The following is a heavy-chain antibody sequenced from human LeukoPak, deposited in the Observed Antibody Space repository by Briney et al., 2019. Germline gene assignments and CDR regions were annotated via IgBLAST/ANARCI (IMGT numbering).Heavy chain of an antibody. Sequence: GASVKVSCKASGYTFTSYDINWVRQATGQGLEWMGWMNPNSGNTGYAQKFQGRVTMTRNTSISTAYTELSSLRSEDTAVYYCARELGYCSGGSCYTHDAFDIWGQGTMVTVSS. CDR1: GYTFTSYD. J-gene: IGHJ3*02. CDR2: MNPNSGNT. V-gene: IGHV1-8*01. D-gene: IGHD2-15*01. CDR3: ARELGYCSGGSCYTHDAFDI.